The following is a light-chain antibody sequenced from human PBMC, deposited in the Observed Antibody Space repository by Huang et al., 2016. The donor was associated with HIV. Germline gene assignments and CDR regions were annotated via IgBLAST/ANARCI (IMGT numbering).Light chain of an antibody. CDR3: QQYNRFYT. V-gene: IGKV1-5*03. J-gene: IGKJ2*01. CDR1: QSVGNW. CDR2: TAS. Sequence: DIQMTQSPSTLSASMGDRVTITCRASQSVGNWLAWYQQKPGKAPKLLIYTASTLQNGVPSRFSGSGSETEFTLTINSLQPDDFATYYCQQYNRFYTFGQGTRLDIK.